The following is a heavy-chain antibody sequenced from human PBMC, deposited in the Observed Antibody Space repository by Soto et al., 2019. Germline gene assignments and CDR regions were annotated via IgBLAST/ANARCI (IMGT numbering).Heavy chain of an antibody. V-gene: IGHV3-11*01. CDR2: VSNRGRTA. Sequence: GGSLRLSCAASGFTITEYYMNWIRQAAGKGLEWVAYVSNRGRTAEYADFAKGRFTISRDTVKNSVYLEMNSLRAEDTAVYYCARDFSAPPSSNGFDVWGQGTAVTVSS. CDR3: ARDFSAPPSSNGFDV. J-gene: IGHJ6*02. CDR1: GFTITEYY.